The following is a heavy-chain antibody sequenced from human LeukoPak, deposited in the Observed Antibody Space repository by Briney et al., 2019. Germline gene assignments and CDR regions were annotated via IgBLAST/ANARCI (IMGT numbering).Heavy chain of an antibody. CDR3: ARGLAVGATRVFFDYFDY. J-gene: IGHJ4*02. D-gene: IGHD1-26*01. CDR2: ISAYNGNT. Sequence: ASVKVSCRASGYTFTSYGISWVRQATGQGLEWMGWISAYNGNTNYAQKLQGRVTMTTDTSTSTAYMELRSLRSDDTAVYYCARGLAVGATRVFFDYFDYWGQGTLVTVSS. V-gene: IGHV1-18*01. CDR1: GYTFTSYG.